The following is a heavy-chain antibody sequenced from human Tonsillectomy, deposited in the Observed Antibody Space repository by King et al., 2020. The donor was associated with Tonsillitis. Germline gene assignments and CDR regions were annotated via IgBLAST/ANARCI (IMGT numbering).Heavy chain of an antibody. Sequence: QLQESGPGLVKPSETLSLTCTVSGGSISRYYWTWIRQRPGKGLEWIGSLFYTGSTDYNPSLNNRVTISVHTSKTQFSLKVRSVTAADTAVYYCARGFYYSRSGTSVLLFDSWGPGTLVTVS. CDR2: LFYTGST. D-gene: IGHD3-10*01. CDR1: GGSISRYY. J-gene: IGHJ5*01. CDR3: ARGFYYSRSGTSVLLFDS. V-gene: IGHV4-59*01.